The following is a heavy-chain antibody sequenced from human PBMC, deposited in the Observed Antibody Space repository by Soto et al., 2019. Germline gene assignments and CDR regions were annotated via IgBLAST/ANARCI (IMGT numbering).Heavy chain of an antibody. D-gene: IGHD3-3*01. J-gene: IGHJ4*02. Sequence: GASVKVSCKASGYTFTGYYMHWVRQAPGQGXEWMGWINPNSGGTNYAQKFQGRVTMTRDTSISTAYMELSRLRSDDTAVYYCARVGANKYYDFWSGYLQTLGYWGQGSLVTVSS. V-gene: IGHV1-2*02. CDR3: ARVGANKYYDFWSGYLQTLGY. CDR1: GYTFTGYY. CDR2: INPNSGGT.